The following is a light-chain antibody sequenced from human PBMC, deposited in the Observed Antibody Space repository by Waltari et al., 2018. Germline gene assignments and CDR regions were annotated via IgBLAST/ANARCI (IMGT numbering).Light chain of an antibody. V-gene: IGKV1D-12*01. CDR3: QQANSFPLT. CDR1: QGVGRW. Sequence: DIQMTQSPSFVSASVGDRLPITCRASQGVGRWLAWDQEKPGKAPKLLIYAASNLHTGVTSRFSGSGSGTDFTLTISSLQPDDFATYYCQQANSFPLTFGGGTKVEIK. J-gene: IGKJ4*01. CDR2: AAS.